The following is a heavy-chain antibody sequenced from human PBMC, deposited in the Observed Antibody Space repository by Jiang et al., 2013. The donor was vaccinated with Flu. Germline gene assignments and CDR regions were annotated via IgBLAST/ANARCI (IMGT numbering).Heavy chain of an antibody. J-gene: IGHJ6*02. Sequence: NPSLKSRVAISLDTSKNQFSLKLNSVTAADTAVYYCARLGIPYGMDVWGRGTTVTVSS. D-gene: IGHD7-27*01. V-gene: IGHV4-39*01. CDR3: ARLGIPYGMDV.